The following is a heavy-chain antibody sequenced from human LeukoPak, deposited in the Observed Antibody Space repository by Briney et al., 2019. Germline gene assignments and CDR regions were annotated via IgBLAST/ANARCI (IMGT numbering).Heavy chain of an antibody. CDR3: ARLVRGRVVVAAMGNWLDP. D-gene: IGHD2-15*01. Sequence: GESLKISCKGSGYSFTSYWIGWVRQMPGKGLEWMGIIYPGDSDTRYSPSFQGQVTISADKSISTAYLQWSSLKASDTAMYYCARLVRGRVVVAAMGNWLDPWGQGTLVTVSS. J-gene: IGHJ5*02. CDR2: IYPGDSDT. V-gene: IGHV5-51*01. CDR1: GYSFTSYW.